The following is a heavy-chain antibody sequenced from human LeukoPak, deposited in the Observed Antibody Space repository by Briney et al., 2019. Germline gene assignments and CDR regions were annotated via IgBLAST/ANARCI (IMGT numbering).Heavy chain of an antibody. CDR3: ATSGSLVRYYDSSGYYYYFDY. CDR1: GYTLTELS. V-gene: IGHV1-24*01. D-gene: IGHD3-22*01. CDR2: FDPEDGET. Sequence: ASVKVSCKVSGYTLTELSMHWVRQAPGKGLEWMGGFDPEDGETIYAQKFQGRVTMTEDTSTDTAYMELSSLRSEDTAVYYCATSGSLVRYYDSSGYYYYFDYWGQGTLVTVSS. J-gene: IGHJ4*02.